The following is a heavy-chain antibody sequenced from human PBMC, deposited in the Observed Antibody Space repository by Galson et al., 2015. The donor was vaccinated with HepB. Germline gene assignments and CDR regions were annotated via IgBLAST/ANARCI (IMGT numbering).Heavy chain of an antibody. Sequence: SVKVSCKASGGTFSSYAISWVRQAPGQGLEWMGGIIPIFGTANYAQKFQGRVTITADESTSTAYMELSSLRSEDTAVYYCAEGGDGYNWHGMGVWGQGTTVTVSS. CDR2: IIPIFGTA. CDR1: GGTFSSYA. V-gene: IGHV1-69*13. CDR3: AEGGDGYNWHGMGV. D-gene: IGHD5-24*01. J-gene: IGHJ6*02.